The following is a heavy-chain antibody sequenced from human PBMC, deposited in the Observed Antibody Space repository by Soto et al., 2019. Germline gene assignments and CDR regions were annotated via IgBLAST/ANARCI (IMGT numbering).Heavy chain of an antibody. V-gene: IGHV1-8*01. D-gene: IGHD1-26*01. J-gene: IGHJ4*02. Sequence: QVQLVQSGAEVKKPGASVKVSCKASGYTFSSYDINWVRQATGQGLEWMGWMSPNSGNTGYAQNFEARVTMTRDTSLSTAYMELSSLTSEDTAMYYCARGVDAGVDYWGQGTLVTVSS. CDR3: ARGVDAGVDY. CDR2: MSPNSGNT. CDR1: GYTFSSYD.